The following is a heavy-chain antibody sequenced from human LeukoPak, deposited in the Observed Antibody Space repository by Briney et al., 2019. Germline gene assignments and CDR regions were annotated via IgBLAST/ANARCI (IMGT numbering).Heavy chain of an antibody. D-gene: IGHD2-2*01. CDR1: GYTFTGYY. Sequence: ASVRVSCKASGYTFTGYYMHWVRQAPGQGLEWMGWINPNSGGTNYAQKFQGRVTMTRDTSISTAYMELSRLRSDDTAVYYCARDRGWCSSTSCYEDNFDYWGQGTLVTVSS. V-gene: IGHV1-2*02. CDR3: ARDRGWCSSTSCYEDNFDY. CDR2: INPNSGGT. J-gene: IGHJ4*02.